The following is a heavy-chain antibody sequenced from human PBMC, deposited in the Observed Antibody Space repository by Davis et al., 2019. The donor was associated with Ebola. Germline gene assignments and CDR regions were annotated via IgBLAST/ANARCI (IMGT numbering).Heavy chain of an antibody. D-gene: IGHD2-15*01. CDR2: ISYDGSNK. Sequence: PGGSLRLSCAASGFTFSSYCMHWVRQPPGKGLEWVAVISYDGSNKYYADSVMGRFTISRDNSKNTLYLQMNSLRAEDTAVYYCAKYAVAATLFYNWFDPWGEGTLVTVSS. CDR1: GFTFSSYC. J-gene: IGHJ5*02. V-gene: IGHV3-30*18. CDR3: AKYAVAATLFYNWFDP.